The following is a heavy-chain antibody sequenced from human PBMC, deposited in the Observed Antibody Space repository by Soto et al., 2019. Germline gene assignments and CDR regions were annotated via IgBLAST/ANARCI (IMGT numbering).Heavy chain of an antibody. J-gene: IGHJ4*02. D-gene: IGHD4-4*01. CDR3: ARSPIHYNYFDD. CDR2: ISGGGDKT. CDR1: GVTFSSYA. V-gene: IGHV3-23*01. Sequence: EVQLLESGGGWVQPGGSLRLSCEASGVTFSSYAISWVRQGPGKGLEWVSAISGGGDKTFYTDSVKGRFTISRDNSKNTLYLQMNSLRAADTAVYYCARSPIHYNYFDDWGQGTLVTVSS.